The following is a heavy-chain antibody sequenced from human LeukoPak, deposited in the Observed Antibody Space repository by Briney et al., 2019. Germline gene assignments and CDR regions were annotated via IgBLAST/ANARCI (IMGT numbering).Heavy chain of an antibody. CDR2: IYPGDSDT. J-gene: IGHJ4*02. D-gene: IGHD1-26*01. Sequence: PGESLKISCTNSGYTFTTYWIGWVRRMPDNGLEWMGIIYPGDSDTKYSPSFQGQVTISADKSISTAYLQWSSLKASDTAMYYCARRDLAGSYFDYWGQGTLVTVSS. CDR1: GYTFTTYW. CDR3: ARRDLAGSYFDY. V-gene: IGHV5-51*01.